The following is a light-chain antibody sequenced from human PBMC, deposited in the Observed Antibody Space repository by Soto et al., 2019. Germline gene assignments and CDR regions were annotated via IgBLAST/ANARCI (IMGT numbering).Light chain of an antibody. CDR3: QRTYCTRNS. Sequence: IQVTQSPSSLSASVGDRVTITCRASQSIRTYLNWYQQRPGKPPKLLIHTASTLQSGVPSRFSRGGSGTDFALTISSLQPEDFATYSCQRTYCTRNSFGQGTKLEIK. CDR2: TAS. J-gene: IGKJ2*03. CDR1: QSIRTY. V-gene: IGKV1-39*01.